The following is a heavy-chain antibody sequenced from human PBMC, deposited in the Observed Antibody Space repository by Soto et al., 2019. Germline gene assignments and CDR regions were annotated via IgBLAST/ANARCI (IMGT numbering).Heavy chain of an antibody. CDR2: ISGFNGNT. J-gene: IGHJ6*03. CDR1: GYSFTNYG. Sequence: QDQLVQSGAEVKKPGASVTVSCKASGYSFTNYGITWVRQAPGQGLEWMGWISGFNGNTHYAQKLPGRVTMTTDASTSIAFMELRSLRSDDTAVYYCARNRGVAPPVAGNTHYYYYMDGWGKGTTVTVSS. D-gene: IGHD6-19*01. CDR3: ARNRGVAPPVAGNTHYYYYMDG. V-gene: IGHV1-18*01.